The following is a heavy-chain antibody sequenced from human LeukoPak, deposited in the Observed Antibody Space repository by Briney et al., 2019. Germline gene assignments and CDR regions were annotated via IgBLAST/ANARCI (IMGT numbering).Heavy chain of an antibody. CDR1: GFTFTTYY. CDR2: INQDGSVQ. J-gene: IGHJ4*02. D-gene: IGHD1-1*01. CDR3: ARENWSIDY. V-gene: IGHV3-7*01. Sequence: GGSLRLSCAASGFTFTTYYMTWVRQAPGKGLEWVANINQDGSVQNYVDSVKGRFTFSRDNAKNSAYLQMDSLRADDTAVYYCARENWSIDYWGQGTLVTVSS.